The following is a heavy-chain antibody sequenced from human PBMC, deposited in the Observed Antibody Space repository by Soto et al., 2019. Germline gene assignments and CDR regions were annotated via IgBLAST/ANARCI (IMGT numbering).Heavy chain of an antibody. CDR1: GDSISTHY. Sequence: PSETLSLTCTVSGDSISTHYWSWIRQPPGKGLQWIGYIFYRGGTAYNPSLKSRVTISLDMSKKQFSLKLSSVTAADTATYYCATTPLVQKAIEYWGQGTLVTVSS. V-gene: IGHV4-59*03. J-gene: IGHJ4*02. CDR3: ATTPLVQKAIEY. D-gene: IGHD6-13*01. CDR2: IFYRGGT.